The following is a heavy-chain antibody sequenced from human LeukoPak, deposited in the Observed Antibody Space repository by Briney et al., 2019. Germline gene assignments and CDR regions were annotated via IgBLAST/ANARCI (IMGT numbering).Heavy chain of an antibody. CDR3: ARETYYYGSGSYDFDY. CDR1: GYTFTSYG. D-gene: IGHD3-10*01. Sequence: ASVKVSCKASGYTFTSYGISWVRQAPGQGLEWMGWISAYNGNTNYAQKLQGRVTMTTDTSTSTAYMELRSLRSDDTAVYYCARETYYYGSGSYDFDYWGRGTLVTVSS. V-gene: IGHV1-18*01. J-gene: IGHJ4*02. CDR2: ISAYNGNT.